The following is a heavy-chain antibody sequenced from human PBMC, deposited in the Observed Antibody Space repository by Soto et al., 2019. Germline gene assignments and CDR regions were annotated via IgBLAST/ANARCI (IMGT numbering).Heavy chain of an antibody. CDR3: ARANSGYDFGGYYCDY. D-gene: IGHD5-12*01. J-gene: IGHJ4*02. V-gene: IGHV3-53*04. CDR1: GFTVSSNY. Sequence: EVQLVESGGGLVQPGGSLRLSCAASGFTVSSNYMSWVRQAPGKGLEWVSVIYSGGSTYYADSVKGRFTISRHNSKNTLYLQMNSLRAEDTAVYYCARANSGYDFGGYYCDYWGQGTLVTVSS. CDR2: IYSGGST.